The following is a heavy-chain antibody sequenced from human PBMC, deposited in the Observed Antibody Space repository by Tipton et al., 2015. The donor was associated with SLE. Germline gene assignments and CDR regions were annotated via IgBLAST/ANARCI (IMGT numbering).Heavy chain of an antibody. V-gene: IGHV4-61*02. Sequence: TLSLTCTVSGGSISSGSYCWSWIRQPAGKGLEWIGRIYTSGSTNYNPSLKSRVTISVDTSKNQFSLKLSSVTAADTAVYYCACFIAAAFQVDYWGQGTLVTVSS. CDR3: ACFIAAAFQVDY. CDR1: GGSISSGSYC. D-gene: IGHD6-13*01. J-gene: IGHJ4*02. CDR2: IYTSGST.